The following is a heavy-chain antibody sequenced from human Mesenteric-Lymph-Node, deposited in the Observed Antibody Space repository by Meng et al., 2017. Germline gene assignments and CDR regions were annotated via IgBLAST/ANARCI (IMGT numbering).Heavy chain of an antibody. D-gene: IGHD2-2*02. J-gene: IGHJ3*02. CDR3: AKDIYRGGDAFDI. CDR2: ISWNSGSI. V-gene: IGHV3-9*01. Sequence: GGSLRLSCAASGFTFDDYAMHWVRQAPGKGLEWVSGISWNSGSIGYADSVKGRFTISRDNAKNSLYLQMNSLRAEDTALYYCAKDIYRGGDAFDIWGQGTMVTVSS. CDR1: GFTFDDYA.